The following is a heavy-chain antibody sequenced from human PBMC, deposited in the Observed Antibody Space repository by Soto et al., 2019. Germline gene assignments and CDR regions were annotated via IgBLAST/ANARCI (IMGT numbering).Heavy chain of an antibody. CDR3: ATTCDSSTYYSPACTEYFHH. Sequence: ASVKVSCKASGDTFSHYALHWVRQAPGQRPEWMGWINAGNGDTRFSQTFQGRLTLTRDTSATTAYMELGSLTSEDTAVYYCATTCDSSTYYSPACTEYFHHWGQGTLVTVSS. D-gene: IGHD3-22*01. J-gene: IGHJ1*01. CDR2: INAGNGDT. CDR1: GDTFSHYA. V-gene: IGHV1-3*01.